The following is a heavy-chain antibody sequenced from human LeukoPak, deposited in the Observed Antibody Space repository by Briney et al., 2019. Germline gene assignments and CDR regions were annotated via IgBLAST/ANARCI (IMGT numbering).Heavy chain of an antibody. J-gene: IGHJ3*02. CDR1: GFTFSNYA. V-gene: IGHV3-23*01. D-gene: IGHD3-10*01. CDR3: ARDAFYGSGLDAFDI. Sequence: GGSLRLSCAASGFTFSNYAMSWVRQAPGKGLEWVSSINGRGGSTYYADSVKGRFTISRDNAKNSLYLQMNSLRAEDTAVYYCARDAFYGSGLDAFDIWGQGTMVTVSS. CDR2: INGRGGST.